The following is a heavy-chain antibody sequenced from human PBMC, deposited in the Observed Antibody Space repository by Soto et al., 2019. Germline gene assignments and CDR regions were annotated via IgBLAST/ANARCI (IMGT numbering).Heavy chain of an antibody. V-gene: IGHV3-23*01. CDR2: ISGSGDST. D-gene: IGHD6-19*01. Sequence: GGSLRLSCAASGFTFSTYAMNWVRQAPWKGLEWVSGISGSGDSTYYADSVKGRFTVSRDNSKNTLYLQMNSLRAEDTAVFYCAKERSRGWSFDYGGQGTLVTVSS. J-gene: IGHJ4*02. CDR1: GFTFSTYA. CDR3: AKERSRGWSFDY.